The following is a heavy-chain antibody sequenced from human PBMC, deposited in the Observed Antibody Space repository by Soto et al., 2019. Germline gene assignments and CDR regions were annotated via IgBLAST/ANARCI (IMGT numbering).Heavy chain of an antibody. D-gene: IGHD3-3*01. CDR1: GYSFTSYW. CDR3: ASNRFLGGLNDAPYGMGV. Sequence: PGPSLKISCKGSGYSFTSYWIGWLRQIPVKVLEWMGIIYPSGSNTRYSPSFQVRVTISADKSISTAYLQWSSLKATDTAMYYWASNRFLGGLNDAPYGMGVRGRLTTVT. V-gene: IGHV5-51*01. J-gene: IGHJ6*02. CDR2: IYPSGSNT.